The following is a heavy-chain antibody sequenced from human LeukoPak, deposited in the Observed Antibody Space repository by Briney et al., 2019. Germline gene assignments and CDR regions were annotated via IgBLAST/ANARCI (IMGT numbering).Heavy chain of an antibody. CDR2: IKQHGSEK. Sequence: PGGSLRLSCAASGFTFNYTWMSWVRQAPGRGLEWVATIKQHGSEKLYVDSVKGRFTISRDNTKSSLYLQMNRLGAEDTAVYYCARIGIDYLASYHFDYCGHGTLVTVSS. CDR3: ARIGIDYLASYHFDY. V-gene: IGHV3-7*01. J-gene: IGHJ4*01. D-gene: IGHD2/OR15-2a*01. CDR1: GFTFNYTW.